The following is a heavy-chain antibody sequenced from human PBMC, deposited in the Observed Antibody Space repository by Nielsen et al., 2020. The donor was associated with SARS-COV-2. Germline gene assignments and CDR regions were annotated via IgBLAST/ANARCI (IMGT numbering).Heavy chain of an antibody. Sequence: GESLKISCAASGFTVSSNYMSWVRQAPGKGLEWVSAISGSGGSTYYADSVKGRFTISRDNSKNTLYLQMNSLRAEDTAVYYCAKDCGGDCHPSGYYFDYWGQGTLVTVSS. J-gene: IGHJ4*02. D-gene: IGHD2-21*02. CDR3: AKDCGGDCHPSGYYFDY. CDR2: ISGSGGST. CDR1: GFTVSSNY. V-gene: IGHV3-23*01.